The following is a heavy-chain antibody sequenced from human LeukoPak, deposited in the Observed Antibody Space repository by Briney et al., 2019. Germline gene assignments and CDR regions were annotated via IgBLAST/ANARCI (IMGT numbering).Heavy chain of an antibody. D-gene: IGHD3-22*01. V-gene: IGHV3-23*01. CDR3: ARDLGQYYDTSDNWFDP. CDR1: GFTFSSYA. Sequence: GGSLRLSCAASGFTFSSYAMSWVRQAPGKGLEWVSAISGSGGSTYYADSVKGRFTISRDNAKNTLNLQMNSLRAEDTAVYYCARDLGQYYDTSDNWFDPWGQGTLVTVSS. J-gene: IGHJ5*02. CDR2: ISGSGGST.